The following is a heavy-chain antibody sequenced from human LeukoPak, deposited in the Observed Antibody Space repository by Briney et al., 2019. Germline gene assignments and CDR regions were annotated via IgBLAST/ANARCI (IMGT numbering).Heavy chain of an antibody. D-gene: IGHD6-19*01. Sequence: SLPRLLNPTEPPPLTCTSSGSSLSTTGIRVSWIRQPPGKALEGVARTTWDPDKFDTTSQKTSLTISKDTSKNQLVLTIPNNNPVDTPTYYCPRMPTAVAGQIDYWGQGTLVTVSS. CDR1: GSSLSTTGIR. V-gene: IGHV2-70*04. CDR2: TTWDPDK. J-gene: IGHJ4*02. CDR3: PRMPTAVAGQIDY.